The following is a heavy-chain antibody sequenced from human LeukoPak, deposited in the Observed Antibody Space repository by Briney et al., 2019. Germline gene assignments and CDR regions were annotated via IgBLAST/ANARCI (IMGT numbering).Heavy chain of an antibody. CDR2: ISWNSGNI. D-gene: IGHD5-18*01. Sequence: PGRSLRLSCAASGFTFDDYAMHWVRQAPGKGLEWVSGISWNSGNIGYADSVKGRFTISRDNAKNSLYLQMNSLRAEDTALYYCAKDYTAMVRGPDYWGQGTLVTVCS. V-gene: IGHV3-9*01. J-gene: IGHJ4*02. CDR1: GFTFDDYA. CDR3: AKDYTAMVRGPDY.